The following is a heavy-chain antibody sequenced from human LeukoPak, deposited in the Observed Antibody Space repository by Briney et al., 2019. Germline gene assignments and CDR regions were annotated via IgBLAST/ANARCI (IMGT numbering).Heavy chain of an antibody. CDR2: MWYDGSNK. V-gene: IGHV3-33*01. CDR1: GFTFSSYG. J-gene: IGHJ4*02. CDR3: AREDTALVIAY. Sequence: GGSLRLSCAASGFTFSSYGMHWVRQAPGKGLEWVAIMWYDGSNKYYTDPVKGRFTISRDNSKNTLYLQMNSLRVEDTAVYYCAREDTALVIAYWGQGTLVTVSS. D-gene: IGHD5-18*01.